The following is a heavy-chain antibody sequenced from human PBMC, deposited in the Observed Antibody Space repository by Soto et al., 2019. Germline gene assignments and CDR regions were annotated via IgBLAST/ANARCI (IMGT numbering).Heavy chain of an antibody. D-gene: IGHD6-13*01. CDR2: IKQDGSEK. J-gene: IGHJ4*02. CDR3: AREQLQVVIPDY. Sequence: GSLRLSCAASGFTFSSYWMNWVRQAPGKGPEWVANIKQDGSEKYYVDSVKGRFTISRDNTKNSLYLQMNSLRAEDTAVYYCAREQLQVVIPDYWGQGTLVTVSS. V-gene: IGHV3-7*01. CDR1: GFTFSSYW.